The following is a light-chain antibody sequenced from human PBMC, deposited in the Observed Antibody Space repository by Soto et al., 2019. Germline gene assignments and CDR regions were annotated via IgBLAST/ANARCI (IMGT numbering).Light chain of an antibody. CDR3: QQRSNWLT. Sequence: ELVLTQSPGTLSLSPGERATLSCRASQSVSSSYLAWYQQKPGQAPRLLIYGASNRATGIPDRFSGSGSGTDFTLTISRLEPEDFAVYFCQQRSNWLTFGGGTKVDIK. CDR1: QSVSSSY. CDR2: GAS. V-gene: IGKV3D-20*02. J-gene: IGKJ4*01.